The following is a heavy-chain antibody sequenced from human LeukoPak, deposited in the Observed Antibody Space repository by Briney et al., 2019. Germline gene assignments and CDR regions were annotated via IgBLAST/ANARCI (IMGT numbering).Heavy chain of an antibody. J-gene: IGHJ2*01. CDR1: GFTFSSYG. D-gene: IGHD6-19*01. Sequence: GGSLRLSCAASGFTFSSYGMHWVRQAPGKGLEWVAVIWYDGGNKYYADSVKGRFTISRDNSKNTLYLQMNSLRAEDTAVYYCARDKRGIAVAWVNWYFDLWGRGTLVTVSS. V-gene: IGHV3-33*08. CDR2: IWYDGGNK. CDR3: ARDKRGIAVAWVNWYFDL.